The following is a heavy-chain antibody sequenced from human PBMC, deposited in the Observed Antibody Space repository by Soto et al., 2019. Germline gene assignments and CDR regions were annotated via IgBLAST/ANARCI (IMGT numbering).Heavy chain of an antibody. CDR2: INPDSGAT. CDR1: GYTFTANY. CDR3: ARVKYGNLRPPTSLFDP. Sequence: ASVKVSCKASGYTFTANYIHWVRQAPGQGPEWMAWINPDSGATYSAPKFQGRVTVTSDTSINTSSMELSSLRSDDTAVYYCARVKYGNLRPPTSLFDPWGQGTLVTVSS. D-gene: IGHD3-10*01. J-gene: IGHJ5*02. V-gene: IGHV1-2*02.